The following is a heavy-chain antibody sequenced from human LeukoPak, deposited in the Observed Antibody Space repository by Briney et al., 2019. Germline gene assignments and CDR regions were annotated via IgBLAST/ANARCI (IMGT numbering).Heavy chain of an antibody. D-gene: IGHD3-22*01. CDR1: GGSISSYY. V-gene: IGHV4-59*01. CDR3: ARTPVYYYDSSGYSDYYYMDV. CDR2: IYYSGST. Sequence: PSETLSLTCTVSGGSISSYYWSWVRQPPGKGLEWIGYIYYSGSTNYNPSLKSRVTISVDTSKNQFSLKLSSVTAADTAVYYCARTPVYYYDSSGYSDYYYMDVWGKGTTVTVSS. J-gene: IGHJ6*03.